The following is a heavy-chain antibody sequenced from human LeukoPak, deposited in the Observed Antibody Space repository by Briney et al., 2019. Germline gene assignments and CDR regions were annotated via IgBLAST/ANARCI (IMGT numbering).Heavy chain of an antibody. D-gene: IGHD2-2*01. Sequence: GGSLRLSCAASRFTFSSYGMHWVRQAPGKGLEWVAFIRYDGSNKYYADSVKGRFTVSRDNSKNTLDLQMNSLRAEDTALYYCAKDMIVIVPAALGYWGQGTLVTVSS. CDR3: AKDMIVIVPAALGY. V-gene: IGHV3-30*02. CDR2: IRYDGSNK. CDR1: RFTFSSYG. J-gene: IGHJ4*02.